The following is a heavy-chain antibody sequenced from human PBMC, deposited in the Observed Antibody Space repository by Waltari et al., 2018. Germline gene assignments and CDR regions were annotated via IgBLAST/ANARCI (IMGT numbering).Heavy chain of an antibody. CDR1: GYTLTELS. D-gene: IGHD3-22*01. CDR3: ATVRYYYDSSTLLWYFDL. Sequence: QVQLVQSGAEVKKPGASVKVSCKVSGYTLTELSMHWVRQAPGNGLEWMGGFDPEECETIYAQKFQGRVTMTEDTSTDTAYMELSSLRSEDTAVYYCATVRYYYDSSTLLWYFDLWGRGTLVTVSS. CDR2: FDPEECET. J-gene: IGHJ2*01. V-gene: IGHV1-24*01.